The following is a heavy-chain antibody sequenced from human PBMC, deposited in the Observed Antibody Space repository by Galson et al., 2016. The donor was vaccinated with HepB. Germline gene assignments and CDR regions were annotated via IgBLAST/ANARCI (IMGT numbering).Heavy chain of an antibody. Sequence: SLRLSCAASGFTISESAMHWVRQGPGKGLEWPGRIRDKAHNYATAYAASVEGRFTFSRDDSKNTAYLEINSVKTEDTAIYYCSRRGESDITPFHPWGQGTLVTVSS. CDR1: GFTISESA. CDR3: SRRGESDITPFHP. D-gene: IGHD2-15*01. CDR2: IRDKAHNYAT. J-gene: IGHJ5*02. V-gene: IGHV3-73*01.